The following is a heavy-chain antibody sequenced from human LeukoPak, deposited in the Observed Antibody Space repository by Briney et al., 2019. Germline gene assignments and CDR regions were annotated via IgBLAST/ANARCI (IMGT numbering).Heavy chain of an antibody. J-gene: IGHJ4*02. V-gene: IGHV4-38-2*01. D-gene: IGHD3-22*01. CDR1: GYSISSGYY. CDR3: AKEGSGYYPFIDY. CDR2: IYHSAST. Sequence: KPWETLSLTCAVSGYSISSGYYWGWIRQPPGKGLEWIGSIYHSASTYYNPSLKSRVTISVDTSKNQFSLKLSSVTAADTAVYYCAKEGSGYYPFIDYWGQGSLVTVSS.